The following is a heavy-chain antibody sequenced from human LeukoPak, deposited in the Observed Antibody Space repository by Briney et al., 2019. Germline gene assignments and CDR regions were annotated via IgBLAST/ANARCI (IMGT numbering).Heavy chain of an antibody. D-gene: IGHD3-16*02. CDR1: GGTLSTYG. CDR3: ARDNSVGDIAWWFDP. V-gene: IGHV1-69*13. J-gene: IGHJ5*02. Sequence: SVKVSCKASGGTLSTYGISWVRQAPGQGLEWMGGIIPLFGTANYAQKFQGRLTVTADESTGTAYMELSSLRSGDTAVYYCARDNSVGDIAWWFDPWGQGTLVTVSS. CDR2: IIPLFGTA.